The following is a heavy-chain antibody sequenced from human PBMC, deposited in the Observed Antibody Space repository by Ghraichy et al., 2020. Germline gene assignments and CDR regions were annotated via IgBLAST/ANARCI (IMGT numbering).Heavy chain of an antibody. D-gene: IGHD3-16*01. Sequence: GGSLRLSCAVSGLTFSNFAMAWVRQAPGKGLEWVSTISGSGGSIWYADSGKGRFIISRDNSRSTFYLQMNSLRAEDTAVYYCEKGKGRGSYGNWSFNIWGRGTPVTVSP. CDR2: ISGSGGSI. CDR3: EKGKGRGSYGNWSFNI. CDR1: GLTFSNFA. J-gene: IGHJ2*01. V-gene: IGHV3-23*01.